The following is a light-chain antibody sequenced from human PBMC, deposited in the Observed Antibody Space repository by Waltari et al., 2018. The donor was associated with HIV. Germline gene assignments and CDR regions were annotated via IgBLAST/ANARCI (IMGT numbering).Light chain of an antibody. CDR2: DVS. CDR1: SSDVAGYDY. Sequence: QSALTQPASVSGSPGQSITISCTGTSSDVAGYDYLSWYQQDPGKAPKVIIYDVSKRPSGVSNRFSGSKSGNTASLTISGLQAEDEADYYCSSYTTGSTLVFGGGTTVTVL. J-gene: IGLJ3*02. CDR3: SSYTTGSTLV. V-gene: IGLV2-14*01.